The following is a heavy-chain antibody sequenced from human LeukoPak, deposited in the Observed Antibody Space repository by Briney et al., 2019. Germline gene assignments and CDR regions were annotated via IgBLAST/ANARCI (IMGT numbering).Heavy chain of an antibody. Sequence: PSETLSLTCAVFGGSFSGYYWTWIRQSPGKGLEWIGEINHSGNANYNPSLKSRVTISVDTFKNQFSLKLSSVTAADTAVYYCARGYGDYDYYYYYMDVWGKGTTVTVSS. V-gene: IGHV4-34*01. CDR2: INHSGNA. CDR3: ARGYGDYDYYYYYMDV. CDR1: GGSFSGYY. J-gene: IGHJ6*03. D-gene: IGHD4-17*01.